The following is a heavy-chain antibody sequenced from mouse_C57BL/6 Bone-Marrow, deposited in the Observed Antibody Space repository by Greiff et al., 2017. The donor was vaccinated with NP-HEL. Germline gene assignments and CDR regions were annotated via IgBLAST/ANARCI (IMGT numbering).Heavy chain of an antibody. V-gene: IGHV1-59*01. J-gene: IGHJ1*03. CDR1: GYTFTSYW. CDR3: ARGDYWYFDV. CDR2: IDPSDSYT. Sequence: QVQLKQPGAELVRPGTSVRLSCMASGYTFTSYWMHWVKQRPGQGLEWIGVIDPSDSYTHYNQKFKGKATLTVDTSSSTAYMQLSSLTSEDSAVYYCARGDYWYFDVWGTGTTVTVTS.